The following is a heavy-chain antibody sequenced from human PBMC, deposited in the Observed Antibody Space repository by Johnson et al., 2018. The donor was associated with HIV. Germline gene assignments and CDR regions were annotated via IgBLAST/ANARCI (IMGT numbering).Heavy chain of an antibody. J-gene: IGHJ3*02. CDR2: ISSGGDT. V-gene: IGHV3-66*01. CDR1: GFTVSSNY. Sequence: VQLVESGGGVVQPGRSLRLSCVVSGFTVSSNYITWVRQAPGKGLEWVSVISSGGDTYYADSVKDRFTISRENAKNSLYLQMNSLRAGDTAVYYCAREAQTHAFDIWGQGTMVTVSS. CDR3: AREAQTHAFDI.